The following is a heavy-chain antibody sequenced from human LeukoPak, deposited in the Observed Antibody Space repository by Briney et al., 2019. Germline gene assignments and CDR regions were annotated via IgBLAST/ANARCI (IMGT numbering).Heavy chain of an antibody. Sequence: GGSLRLSCAASGFSFSNYAIHWVRQAPGKGLEWVALISYDGSSKYYADSVKGRFTISRDNSKNTLYLQMNSLSAEDTAVYYCAKDRTSYGGNSGPFDYWGQGTLVTVSS. CDR3: AKDRTSYGGNSGPFDY. CDR1: GFSFSNYA. V-gene: IGHV3-30-3*01. J-gene: IGHJ4*02. D-gene: IGHD4-17*01. CDR2: ISYDGSSK.